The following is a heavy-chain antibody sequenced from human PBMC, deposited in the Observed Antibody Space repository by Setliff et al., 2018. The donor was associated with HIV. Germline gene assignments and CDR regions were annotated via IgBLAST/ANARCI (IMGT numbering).Heavy chain of an antibody. D-gene: IGHD3-10*01. CDR1: GYSISSGHY. CDR3: ARDPWFGELSDAFDI. Sequence: SETLSLTCAVSGYSISSGHYWGWIRQPPGKGLEWIGSIYQTANTFYSPSLKSRVTISVDTSKNQFSLKLSSVTAADTAVYYCARDPWFGELSDAFDIWGQGTMVTVSS. CDR2: IYQTANT. V-gene: IGHV4-38-2*02. J-gene: IGHJ3*02.